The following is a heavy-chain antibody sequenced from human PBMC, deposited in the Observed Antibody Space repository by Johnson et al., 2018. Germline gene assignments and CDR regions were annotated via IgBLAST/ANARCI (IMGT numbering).Heavy chain of an antibody. J-gene: IGHJ1*01. CDR2: IIPIFGTA. CDR3: ARDRAAALLQH. Sequence: QVQLVQSGAEVKKPGSSVKVSCKASGGTFSSYAVSWIRQAPGQGLEWMGGIIPIFGTANYAQKFQGRVTITADASTSTAYMELSSLRTEETAVYYCARDRAAALLQHWGQGTLVTVSS. V-gene: IGHV1-69*12. CDR1: GGTFSSYA. D-gene: IGHD6-13*01.